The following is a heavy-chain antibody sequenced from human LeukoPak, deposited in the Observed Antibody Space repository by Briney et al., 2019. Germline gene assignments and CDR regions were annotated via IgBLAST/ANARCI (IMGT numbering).Heavy chain of an antibody. D-gene: IGHD6-13*01. V-gene: IGHV1-2*04. J-gene: IGHJ4*02. Sequence: ASVKVSCKASGYTFTGYYMHWVRQAPGQGLEWMGWINPNSGGTNYAQKFQGWVTMTRDTSISTAYVELSRLRSDDTAVYYCARQSRYSSSLHYWGQGTLVTVSS. CDR2: INPNSGGT. CDR1: GYTFTGYY. CDR3: ARQSRYSSSLHY.